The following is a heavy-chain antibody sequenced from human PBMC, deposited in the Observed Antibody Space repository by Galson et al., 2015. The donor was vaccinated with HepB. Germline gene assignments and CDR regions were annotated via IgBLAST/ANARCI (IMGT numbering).Heavy chain of an antibody. CDR3: ARILGYSSRFTIYGMDV. J-gene: IGHJ6*02. V-gene: IGHV3-33*01. CDR1: GFTFSSYG. D-gene: IGHD6-13*01. Sequence: SLRLSCAASGFTFSSYGMHWVRQAPGKGLEWVAVIWYDGSNKYYADSVKGRFTISRDNSKNTLYLQMNSLRAEDTAVYYCARILGYSSRFTIYGMDVWGQGTTVTVSS. CDR2: IWYDGSNK.